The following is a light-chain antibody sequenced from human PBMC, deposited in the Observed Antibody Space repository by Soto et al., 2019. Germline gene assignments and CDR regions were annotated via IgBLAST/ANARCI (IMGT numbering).Light chain of an antibody. CDR2: GNS. V-gene: IGLV1-40*01. CDR1: SSNIGAGYD. J-gene: IGLJ1*01. Sequence: QSVLTQPPSVSGDPGQRVTISCTGSSSNIGAGYDVHWYQQLPGTAPKLLIYGNSNRPSGVPDRFSGSKSGTSASLAITGLQAEDEADYFCQSYDRSLSGVVFGTGTKLTVL. CDR3: QSYDRSLSGVV.